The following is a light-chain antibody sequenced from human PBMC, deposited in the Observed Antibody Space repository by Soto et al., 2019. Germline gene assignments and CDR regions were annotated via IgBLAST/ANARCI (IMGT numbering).Light chain of an antibody. CDR2: GNN. CDR1: SSNIGTGYD. J-gene: IGLJ2*01. CDR3: QSYDSSLSAVV. V-gene: IGLV1-40*01. Sequence: QSVLTQPPSVSGAPGQRVTISCSGSSSNIGTGYDVHWYKHIPGTAPKVLIYGNNNRPSGVPDRFSGSKSGTSASLAISGLQAEDEADYYCQSYDSSLSAVVFGGGTKVTVL.